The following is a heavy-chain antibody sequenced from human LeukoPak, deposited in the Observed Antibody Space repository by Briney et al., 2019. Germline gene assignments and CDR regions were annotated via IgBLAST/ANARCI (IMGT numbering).Heavy chain of an antibody. V-gene: IGHV4-59*01. J-gene: IGHJ4*02. CDR3: ARGGSSTWSIGYYFDF. CDR2: IYSSGST. D-gene: IGHD6-13*01. Sequence: SETLSLTCTVYGGSISSYYWNWIRQAPGKGLEWIGFIYSSGSTNYNPSLKSRVTMSVDTSKNQFSLKLRSVTDADTAVYHCARGGSSTWSIGYYFDFWGQGTLVTVSS. CDR1: GGSISSYY.